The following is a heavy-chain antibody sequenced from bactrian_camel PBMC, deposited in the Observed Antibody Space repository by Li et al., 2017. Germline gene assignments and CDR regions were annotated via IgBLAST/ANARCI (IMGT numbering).Heavy chain of an antibody. D-gene: IGHD1*01. CDR1: EYVYSSNC. J-gene: IGHJ4*01. Sequence: HVQLVESGGGSVQAGGSLKLSCPAPEYVYSSNCMGWFRQAPGKEREGVASIGEDGTTTYAESVKGRFTISQDNAKNTLYLQMNSLKPEDTGMYYCVADGKMPWVPCPTIGLAEYNYWGQGTQVTVS. CDR3: VADGKMPWVPCPTIGLAEYNY. CDR2: IGEDGTT. V-gene: IGHV3S53*01.